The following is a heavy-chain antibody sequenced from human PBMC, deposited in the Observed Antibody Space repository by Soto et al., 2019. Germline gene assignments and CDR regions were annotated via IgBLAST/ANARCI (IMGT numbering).Heavy chain of an antibody. Sequence: QVQLVESGGGVVQPGRSLRLSCAASGFTFSSYGMHWVRQAPGKGLEWVAVIWYDGSNKYYADSVKGRFTISRDNSKNTLYLQMNSLRAEDTAVYYCASLGGDCSGGVPYYYCGMDVWGQGTTVTVSS. CDR1: GFTFSSYG. CDR2: IWYDGSNK. D-gene: IGHD2-15*01. CDR3: ASLGGDCSGGVPYYYCGMDV. J-gene: IGHJ6*02. V-gene: IGHV3-33*01.